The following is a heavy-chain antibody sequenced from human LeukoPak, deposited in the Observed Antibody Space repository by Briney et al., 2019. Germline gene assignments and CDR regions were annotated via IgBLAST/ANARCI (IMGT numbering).Heavy chain of an antibody. Sequence: SETLSPTCSVSGGSISSYYWSWIRQPPGKGLEWIGEINHSGSTNYNPSLKSRVTISVDTSKNQFSLKLSSVTAADTAVYYCARRAYGITFGGVPPSYYYYMDVWGKGTTVTISS. D-gene: IGHD3-16*01. J-gene: IGHJ6*03. V-gene: IGHV4-34*01. CDR3: ARRAYGITFGGVPPSYYYYMDV. CDR2: INHSGST. CDR1: GGSISSYY.